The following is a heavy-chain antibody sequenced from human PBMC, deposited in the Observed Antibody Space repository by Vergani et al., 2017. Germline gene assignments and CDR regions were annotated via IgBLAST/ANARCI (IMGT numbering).Heavy chain of an antibody. Sequence: QVQLVQSGSELKKPGASVKVSCKASGYTFTSYAMNWVRQAPGQGLEWMGWINTNTGNPTYAQGFTGRFVFSLDTSVSTAYLQISSLKAEDTAVYYCARDDDLSRGGSISFYYSYGRDVWGQGTVVTVSS. CDR2: INTNTGNP. CDR1: GYTFTSYA. V-gene: IGHV7-4-1*02. D-gene: IGHD6-19*01. J-gene: IGHJ6*02. CDR3: ARDDDLSRGGSISFYYSYGRDV.